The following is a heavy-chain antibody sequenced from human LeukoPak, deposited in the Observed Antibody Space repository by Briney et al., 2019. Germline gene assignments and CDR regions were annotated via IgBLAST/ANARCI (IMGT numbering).Heavy chain of an antibody. V-gene: IGHV1-2*02. Sequence: ASVKVSCKASGYTFTGYYMHWVRQAPGRGLEWMGWINPNSGGTNYAQKFQGRVTMTRDTSISTAYMELSRLRSDDTAVYYCARALRRNSGYYVSDYWGQGTLVTVSS. CDR3: ARALRRNSGYYVSDY. J-gene: IGHJ4*02. CDR1: GYTFTGYY. CDR2: INPNSGGT. D-gene: IGHD3-22*01.